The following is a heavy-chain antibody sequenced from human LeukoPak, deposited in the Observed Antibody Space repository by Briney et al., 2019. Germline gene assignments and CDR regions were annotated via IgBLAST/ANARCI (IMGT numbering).Heavy chain of an antibody. J-gene: IGHJ4*02. V-gene: IGHV4-34*01. CDR3: ARHARPAITMVRGVINYPFDY. CDR1: GGSFSGYY. Sequence: SETLSLTCAVYGGSFSGYYWSWIRQPPGKGLEWIGEINHSGSTNYNPSLKSRATISVDTSKNQFSLKLSSVTAADTAVYYCARHARPAITMVRGVINYPFDYWGQGTLVTVSS. CDR2: INHSGST. D-gene: IGHD3-10*01.